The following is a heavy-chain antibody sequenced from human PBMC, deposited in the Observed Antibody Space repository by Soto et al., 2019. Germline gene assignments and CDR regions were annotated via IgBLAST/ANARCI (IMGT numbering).Heavy chain of an antibody. CDR3: ARDIVHTRDKNWFDP. V-gene: IGHV1-18*01. CDR1: GYTFNSYG. J-gene: IGHJ5*02. Sequence: GASVKVSCKASGYTFNSYGITWVRQAPGQGLEWMGWISAYNGDTNYAQNFRGRVTMTTDTSTSTAYMELRSLRSDDTAMYYCARDIVHTRDKNWFDPWGQGTQVNVSS. D-gene: IGHD5-12*01. CDR2: ISAYNGDT.